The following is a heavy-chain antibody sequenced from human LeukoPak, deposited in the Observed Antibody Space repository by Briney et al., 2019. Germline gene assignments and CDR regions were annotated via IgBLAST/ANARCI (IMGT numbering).Heavy chain of an antibody. J-gene: IGHJ1*01. V-gene: IGHV1-2*02. D-gene: IGHD2-15*01. CDR3: ARGYCSGGSCYSSSGYFQH. CDR1: GYTFTGYY. CDR2: INPNSGGT. Sequence: ASVKVSCKASGYTFTGYYMHWVRQGPGQGLEWMGWINPNSGGTNYAQKFQGRVTMTRDTSISTAYMELSRLRSDDTAVYYCARGYCSGGSCYSSSGYFQHWGQGTLVTVSS.